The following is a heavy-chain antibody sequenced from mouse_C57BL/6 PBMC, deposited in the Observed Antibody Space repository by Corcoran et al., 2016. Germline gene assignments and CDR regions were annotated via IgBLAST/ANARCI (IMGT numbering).Heavy chain of an antibody. CDR1: GYTFTDYY. Sequence: EVQLQQSGPELVKPGASVKISCKASGYTFTDYYMNWVKQSHGKSLEWIGDINPNNGGTSYNQKFKGKATLTVDKSSSTAYMELRSLTSEDSAVYYCAREWLLREAWFAYWGQGTLVTVSA. CDR2: INPNNGGT. D-gene: IGHD2-3*01. CDR3: AREWLLREAWFAY. J-gene: IGHJ3*01. V-gene: IGHV1-26*01.